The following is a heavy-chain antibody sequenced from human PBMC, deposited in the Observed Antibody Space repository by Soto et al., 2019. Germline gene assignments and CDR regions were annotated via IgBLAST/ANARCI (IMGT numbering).Heavy chain of an antibody. CDR1: GGTFSSYT. CDR3: ARCPYAGVDTDYYYMDV. CDR2: IIPILGIA. Sequence: SVKVSCKASGGTFSSYTISWVRQAPGQGLEWMGRIIPILGIANYAQKFQGRVTITADKSTSTAYMELSSLRSEDTAVYYFARCPYAGVDTDYYYMDVWGKGTTVTVSS. V-gene: IGHV1-69*02. D-gene: IGHD3-10*01. J-gene: IGHJ6*03.